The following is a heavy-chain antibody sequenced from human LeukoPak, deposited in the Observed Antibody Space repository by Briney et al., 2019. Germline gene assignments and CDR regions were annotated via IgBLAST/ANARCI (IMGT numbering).Heavy chain of an antibody. J-gene: IGHJ5*02. CDR3: AKRHAGSSSFRHRQPNNWFDP. Sequence: PGGSLRLSCAASGFTFSSYAMSWVRQAPGKGLEWVSAISGSGGSTYYADSVKGWFTISRDNSKNTLYLQMNSLRAEDTAVYYCAKRHAGSSSFRHRQPNNWFDPWGQGTLVTVSS. CDR2: ISGSGGST. D-gene: IGHD6-6*01. CDR1: GFTFSSYA. V-gene: IGHV3-23*01.